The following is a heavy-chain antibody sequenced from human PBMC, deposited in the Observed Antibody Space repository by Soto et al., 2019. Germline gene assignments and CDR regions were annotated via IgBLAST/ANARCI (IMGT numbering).Heavy chain of an antibody. CDR2: IFYSGTT. CDR3: ARITSAFDP. CDR1: GGSVSSGDHY. V-gene: IGHV4-30-4*01. D-gene: IGHD2-2*01. J-gene: IGHJ5*02. Sequence: SETLSLTCTVSGGSVSSGDHYWSWIRQPPGKGLECIGYIFYSGTTYYNPSLKSRVTISVDTSKNQFSLKLNSVTAADTAVYYCARITSAFDPWGQGTLVTVS.